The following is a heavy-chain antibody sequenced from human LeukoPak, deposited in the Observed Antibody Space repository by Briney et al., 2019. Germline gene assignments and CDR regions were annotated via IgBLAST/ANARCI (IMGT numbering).Heavy chain of an antibody. CDR3: AKVSLGVPYAYYFDY. J-gene: IGHJ4*02. CDR1: GFTFSDYN. CDR2: ISRSGSTK. V-gene: IGHV3-11*04. D-gene: IGHD3-16*01. Sequence: PGGSLRLSCAASGFTFSDYNMRWIRQAPGKGLEWVSSISRSGSTKYYADSVKGRFTISRDNAKNTLYLQMNSLRAEDTAVYYCAKVSLGVPYAYYFDYWGQGTLVTVSS.